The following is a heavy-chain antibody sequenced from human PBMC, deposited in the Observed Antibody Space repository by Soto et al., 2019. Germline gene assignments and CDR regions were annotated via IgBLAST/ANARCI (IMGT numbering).Heavy chain of an antibody. V-gene: IGHV1-69*02. J-gene: IGHJ4*02. CDR3: AKAPTASSPFDY. CDR1: GGTFTNYT. CDR2: IIPVLNIT. D-gene: IGHD1-26*01. Sequence: QVQLVQSGAEMKRPGSSVKVSCKASGGTFTNYTFNWVRQAPGQGLEWMGRIIPVLNITNYAQKFQGRVTITADKSTRTANLELSSLRSEDTAIYYCAKAPTASSPFDYGGQGTLVTVSS.